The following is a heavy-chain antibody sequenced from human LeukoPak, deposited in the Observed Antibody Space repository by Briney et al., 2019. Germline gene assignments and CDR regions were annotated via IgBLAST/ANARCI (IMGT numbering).Heavy chain of an antibody. CDR3: ASLNTYGYNYFDY. J-gene: IGHJ4*02. CDR2: IYYSGST. D-gene: IGHD5-18*01. CDR1: GGSINSYY. V-gene: IGHV4-59*01. Sequence: PSETLSLTCTVSGGSINSYYWNWIRQPPGKGLEWIGYIYYSGSTNYNPSLKSRVTISVDTSKNQFSLKLTSVTAADTAGYYCASLNTYGYNYFDYWGQGTLVTVSS.